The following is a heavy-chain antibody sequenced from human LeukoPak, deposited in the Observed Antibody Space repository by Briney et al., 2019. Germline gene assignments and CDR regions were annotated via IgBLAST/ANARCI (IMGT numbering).Heavy chain of an antibody. CDR2: IYYSGST. CDR1: GGSISSSSYY. CDR3: ARDSDY. Sequence: PSETLSLTCTVSGGSISSSSYYWGWIRQPPGKGLEWIGSIYYSGSTNYTPSLKRRVTISVDTSKNQFSLKLSSVTAADTAVYYCARDSDYWGQGTLVTVSS. J-gene: IGHJ4*02. V-gene: IGHV4-39*07.